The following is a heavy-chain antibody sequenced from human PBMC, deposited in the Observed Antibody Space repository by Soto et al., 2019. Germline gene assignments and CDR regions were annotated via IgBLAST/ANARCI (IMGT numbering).Heavy chain of an antibody. J-gene: IGHJ5*02. Sequence: ESLRLSCAASGFTFSSYAMSGVRQAPGKGLEWVSAISGSGGSTYYADSVKGRFTISRDNSKNTLYLQMNSLRAEDTAVYYCAPGGYYDSSGYYYPFDPWGQGTLVTVSS. CDR3: APGGYYDSSGYYYPFDP. CDR1: GFTFSSYA. V-gene: IGHV3-23*01. D-gene: IGHD3-22*01. CDR2: ISGSGGST.